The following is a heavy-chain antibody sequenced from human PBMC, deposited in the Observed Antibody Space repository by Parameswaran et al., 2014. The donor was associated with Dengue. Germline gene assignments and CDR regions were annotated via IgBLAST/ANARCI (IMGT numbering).Heavy chain of an antibody. V-gene: IGHV3-23*01. Sequence: VRQAPGKGLEWVSSFKSAASGGGTYYVDSVKGRFTISRDNSRNTLYLQMNSLRAEDTALYYCAKGIYVLDDWGQGALVTVSS. J-gene: IGHJ4*02. CDR2: FKSAASGGGT. D-gene: IGHD2/OR15-2a*01. CDR3: AKGIYVLDD.